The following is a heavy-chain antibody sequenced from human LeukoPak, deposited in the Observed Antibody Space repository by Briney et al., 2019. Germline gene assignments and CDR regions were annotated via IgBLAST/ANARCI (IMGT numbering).Heavy chain of an antibody. CDR1: GYSFTSYW. J-gene: IGHJ4*02. V-gene: IGHV5-51*01. D-gene: IGHD2-15*01. CDR2: IYPGDSDT. CDR3: ARLRGYCSSGSCFRPDFDR. Sequence: PGESLKISCTGSGYSFTSYWIGWVRQMPGKGLEWMGIIYPGDSDTRYSPSFQGQVTVSVDQSLNTAYLQWSSLKASDTAMYYCARLRGYCSSGSCFRPDFDRWGQGTLVTVSS.